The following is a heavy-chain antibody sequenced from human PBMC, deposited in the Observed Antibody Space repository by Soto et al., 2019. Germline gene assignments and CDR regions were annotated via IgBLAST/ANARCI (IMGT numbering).Heavy chain of an antibody. J-gene: IGHJ5*02. CDR2: IYYSGST. V-gene: IGHV4-39*07. CDR1: GGSISSSSYY. D-gene: IGHD2-15*01. Sequence: SETLSLTCTVSGGSISSSSYYWGWIRQPPGKGLEWIGSIYYSGSTYYNPSLKSRVTISVDKSKNQFSLKLSSVTAADTAVYYCARDRGTLVSDRLMDGAFNNWFDPWGQGTLVTVSS. CDR3: ARDRGTLVSDRLMDGAFNNWFDP.